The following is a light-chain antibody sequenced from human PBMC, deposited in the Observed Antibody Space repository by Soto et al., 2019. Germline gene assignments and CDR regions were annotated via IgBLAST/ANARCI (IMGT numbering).Light chain of an antibody. V-gene: IGKV4-1*01. J-gene: IGKJ1*01. CDR2: WAS. Sequence: DIVMTQSPDSLAVSLGERATINCKSSQSVLYSSNNKNYLAWYQQKPGQPPKLLISWASTRESGVPDRFSGSGSGTDFTLTISSLQAEDVAVYYCQQYYSTPPKWTFGQGTKVEIK. CDR1: QSVLYSSNNKNY. CDR3: QQYYSTPPKWT.